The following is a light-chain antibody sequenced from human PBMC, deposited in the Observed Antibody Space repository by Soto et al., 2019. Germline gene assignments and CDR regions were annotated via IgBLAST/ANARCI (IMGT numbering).Light chain of an antibody. Sequence: EIVLTQSPGTLSLSPGERATLSCRTSQSVSSSYLAWYQQKPGQAPRLLIYGASSRATGIPDRLSGSGSGTDFTLTISRLEPEDFAVYYCQQYGSSPPEITFGGGTKVDIK. CDR3: QQYGSSPPEIT. V-gene: IGKV3-20*01. CDR1: QSVSSSY. CDR2: GAS. J-gene: IGKJ4*01.